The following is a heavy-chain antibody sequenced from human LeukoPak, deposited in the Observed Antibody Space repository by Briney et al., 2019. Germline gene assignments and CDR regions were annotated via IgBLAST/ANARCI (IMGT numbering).Heavy chain of an antibody. J-gene: IGHJ2*01. V-gene: IGHV4-59*08. CDR2: IYYSGST. D-gene: IGHD1-14*01. CDR1: GGSISSYY. Sequence: SETLSPTCTVSGGSISSYYWSWIRQPPGKGLEWIGYIYYSGSTNYNPSLKSRVTISVDTSKNQFSLKLSSVTAADTAVYYCARRPVYRYWYFDLWGRGTLVTVSS. CDR3: ARRPVYRYWYFDL.